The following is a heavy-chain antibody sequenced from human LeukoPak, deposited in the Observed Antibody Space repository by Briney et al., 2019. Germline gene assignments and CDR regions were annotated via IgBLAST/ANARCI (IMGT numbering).Heavy chain of an antibody. CDR3: ARPIFQPSGYYYYYMDV. CDR2: IYHSEST. Sequence: SETLSLTCAVSGYSISSGYYWGWIRQPPGKGLEWIWSIYHSESTYYNPSLKSRVTISVDTSKNQFSLKLSSVTAADTAVYYCARPIFQPSGYYYYYMDVWGKGTTVTVSS. CDR1: GYSISSGYY. V-gene: IGHV4-38-2*01. J-gene: IGHJ6*03. D-gene: IGHD3-3*01.